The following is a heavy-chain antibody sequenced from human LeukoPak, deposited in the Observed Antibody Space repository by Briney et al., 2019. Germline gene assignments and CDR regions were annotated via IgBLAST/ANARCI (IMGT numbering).Heavy chain of an antibody. Sequence: GASVKVSCKASGYTFTSYDINWVRQATGQGLEWMGWMNPNSGNTGYAQKFQGRVTMTRNTSISTAYMELSSLRSEDTAVYYCARTTGNYHPEAYYYYYMDVWGKGTTVTISS. CDR3: ARTTGNYHPEAYYYYYMDV. CDR1: GYTFTSYD. J-gene: IGHJ6*03. D-gene: IGHD1-7*01. V-gene: IGHV1-8*01. CDR2: MNPNSGNT.